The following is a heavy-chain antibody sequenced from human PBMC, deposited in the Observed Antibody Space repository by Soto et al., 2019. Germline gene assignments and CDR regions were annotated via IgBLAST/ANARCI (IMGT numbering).Heavy chain of an antibody. CDR2: FSATSENT. J-gene: IGHJ4*02. D-gene: IGHD6-19*01. Sequence: EVQLLESGGGLVQPGGSLRLSCVGSGFFFSSYTMTWVRQAPGKGLEWVSSFSATSENTYYADSVRGRFTISRDNSKNTLFLQMNSLAAEDTGKLYCAKARDQQWVRLPFDYWGQGILVIVSS. CDR1: GFFFSSYT. CDR3: AKARDQQWVRLPFDY. V-gene: IGHV3-23*01.